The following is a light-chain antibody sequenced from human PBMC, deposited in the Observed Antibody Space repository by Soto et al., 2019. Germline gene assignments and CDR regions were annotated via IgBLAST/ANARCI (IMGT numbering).Light chain of an antibody. J-gene: IGKJ4*01. V-gene: IGKV3-15*01. Sequence: EIVMTQSPATLSVSPGDRATLSCRASQSVSSSLAWYQQIPGQAPRLLIYDASTRATGIPARFGGSGSGTELTLTISSLQSEDFAVYYCQQYNNWPPLTFGGGTKVDIK. CDR2: DAS. CDR1: QSVSSS. CDR3: QQYNNWPPLT.